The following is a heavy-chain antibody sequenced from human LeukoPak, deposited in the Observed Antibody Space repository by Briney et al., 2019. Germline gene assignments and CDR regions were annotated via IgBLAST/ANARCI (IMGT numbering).Heavy chain of an antibody. J-gene: IGHJ3*02. D-gene: IGHD2-21*01. Sequence: GGSLRLSCAASGFTFSHYWMSWVRQAPGKGLEWVANIKPDGSDKYYVDSVKGRFTISRDNAKNTLYLQMDSLRAEDTAVYYCAREEMWAFDMWGQGTMVTVSS. CDR1: GFTFSHYW. CDR2: IKPDGSDK. V-gene: IGHV3-7*01. CDR3: AREEMWAFDM.